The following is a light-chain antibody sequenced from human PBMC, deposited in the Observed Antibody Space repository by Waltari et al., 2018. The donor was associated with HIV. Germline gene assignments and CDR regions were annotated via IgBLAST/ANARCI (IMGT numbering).Light chain of an antibody. CDR2: GRN. CDR3: NSRDRSGYLHVL. J-gene: IGLJ2*01. V-gene: IGLV3-19*01. CDR1: SLRFYY. Sequence: SSELTQGPAVSVALGQTVRITCQGDSLRFYYASWYQQKPGQAPVLVIYGRNNLHSGIPARFSGSRSGNTASLTITGAQAEDEADYYCNSRDRSGYLHVLFGGGTKLTVL.